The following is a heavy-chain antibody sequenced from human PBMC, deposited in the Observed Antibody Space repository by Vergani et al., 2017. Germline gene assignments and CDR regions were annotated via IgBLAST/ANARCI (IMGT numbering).Heavy chain of an antibody. V-gene: IGHV4-39*07. CDR1: GGSISSSSYY. CDR3: AREVYYYYDSSGYWEGVPHWLFSLYMDV. Sequence: QLQLQESGPGLVKPSETLSLTCTVSGGSISSSSYYWGWIRQPPGKGLEWIGSIYYSGSTYYNPSLKSRVTISVDTSKNQFALKLSSVTATDTAVYYCAREVYYYYDSSGYWEGVPHWLFSLYMDVWGKGTTVTVSS. CDR2: IYYSGST. J-gene: IGHJ6*03. D-gene: IGHD3-22*01.